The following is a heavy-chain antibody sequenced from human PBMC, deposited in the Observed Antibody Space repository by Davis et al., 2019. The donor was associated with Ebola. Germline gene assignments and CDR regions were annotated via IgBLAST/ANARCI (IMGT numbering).Heavy chain of an antibody. CDR1: GYSINSDYY. CDR3: ARGGSPAMFKGVDE. D-gene: IGHD2-2*01. V-gene: IGHV4-28*03. CDR2: IDYRGRS. Sequence: PSETLSLTCTVSGYSINSDYYWGWIRQSPGKGLEWIGYIDYRGRSTYKPSLRSRITMSVDTSKNQFSLKLKSITAADTAVYYCARGGSPAMFKGVDEWGQGTLVTVAS. J-gene: IGHJ4*02.